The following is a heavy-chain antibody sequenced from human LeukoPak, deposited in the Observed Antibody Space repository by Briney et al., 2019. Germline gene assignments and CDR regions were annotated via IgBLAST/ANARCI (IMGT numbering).Heavy chain of an antibody. CDR2: ISYDGGNQ. D-gene: IGHD3-10*02. V-gene: IGHV3-30*18. J-gene: IGHJ6*02. CDR1: GFTFSSYG. Sequence: GGSLRLSCAASGFTFSSYGMHWVRQAPGKGLEWVAVISYDGGNQYYADSVKGRFTISRDNSKNTLYLQMNSLRGEDTAVYYCAKYVRAYYYYHYGSDVWGQGTTVTVSS. CDR3: AKYVRAYYYYHYGSDV.